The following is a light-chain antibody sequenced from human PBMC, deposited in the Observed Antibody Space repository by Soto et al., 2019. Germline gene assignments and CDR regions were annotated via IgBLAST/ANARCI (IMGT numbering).Light chain of an antibody. V-gene: IGKV1-39*01. J-gene: IGKJ1*01. Sequence: DIQITQSPSSLSASVEDRFIITCRASQSISNHLNWYQQKPGKAPKLLIFAASSLQSGVPSRFSGSRSGPDFTLTISSLQPEDFATYYCQQSYSSPPTFGQGTNVDVK. CDR1: QSISNH. CDR3: QQSYSSPPT. CDR2: AAS.